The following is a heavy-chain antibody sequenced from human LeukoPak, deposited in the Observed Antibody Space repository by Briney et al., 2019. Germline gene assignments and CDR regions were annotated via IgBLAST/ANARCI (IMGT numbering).Heavy chain of an antibody. J-gene: IGHJ4*02. CDR1: GGSISSGGYY. D-gene: IGHD2-8*02. CDR2: IYYSGST. CDR3: AAYDWWWQWVPKVGY. V-gene: IGHV4-31*03. Sequence: SQTLSLTCTVSGGSISSGGYYWSWIRQHPGKGLEWIGYIYYSGSTYYNPSLKSRVTISVDTSKNQFSLKLSSVTAADTAVYYCAAYDWWWQWVPKVGYWGQGTLVTVSS.